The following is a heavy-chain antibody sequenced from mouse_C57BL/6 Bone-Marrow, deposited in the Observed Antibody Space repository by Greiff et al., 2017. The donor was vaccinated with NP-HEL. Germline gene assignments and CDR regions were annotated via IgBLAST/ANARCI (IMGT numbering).Heavy chain of an antibody. V-gene: IGHV1-81*01. J-gene: IGHJ3*01. Sequence: QVQLKESGAELARPGASVKLSCKASGYTFTSYGISWVKQRTGQGLEWIGEIYPRSGNTYYNEKFKGKATLTADKSSSTAYMELRSLTSEDSAVYFCARERGPYYSNYLGFAYWGQGTLVTVSA. CDR3: ARERGPYYSNYLGFAY. CDR1: GYTFTSYG. D-gene: IGHD2-5*01. CDR2: IYPRSGNT.